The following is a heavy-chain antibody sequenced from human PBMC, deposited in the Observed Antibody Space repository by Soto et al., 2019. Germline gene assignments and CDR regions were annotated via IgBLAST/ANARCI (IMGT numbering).Heavy chain of an antibody. J-gene: IGHJ4*02. CDR3: ARTTTVIPTGWYY. CDR2: IYYSGST. D-gene: IGHD4-17*01. CDR1: GGSISSSSYY. Sequence: QLQLQESGPGLVKPSETLSLTCTVSGGSISSSSYYWGWIRQPPGKGLEWIGSIYYSGSTYYNPSLKSRVTISVDTSKNQFSLKLSSVTAADTAVYYCARTTTVIPTGWYYWGQGTLVTVSS. V-gene: IGHV4-39*01.